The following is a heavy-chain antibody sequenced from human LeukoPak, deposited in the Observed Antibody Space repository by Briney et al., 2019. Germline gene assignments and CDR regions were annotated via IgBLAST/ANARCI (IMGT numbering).Heavy chain of an antibody. CDR1: GFTFSSYG. CDR2: ISYDGSNK. J-gene: IGHJ4*02. D-gene: IGHD3-3*01. V-gene: IGHV3-30*18. Sequence: GSLRLSCAASGFTFSSYGMHWVRQAPGKGLEWVAVISYDGSNKYYADSVKGRFTISRDNSKNTLYLQMNSLRAEDTAVYYCAKHRITIFGRSDFDYWGQGTLVTVSS. CDR3: AKHRITIFGRSDFDY.